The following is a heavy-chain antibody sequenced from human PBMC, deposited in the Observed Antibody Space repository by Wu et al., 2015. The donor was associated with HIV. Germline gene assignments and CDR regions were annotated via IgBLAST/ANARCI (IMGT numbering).Heavy chain of an antibody. J-gene: IGHJ6*04. V-gene: IGHV1-8*02. D-gene: IGHD5-24*01. CDR1: GYTFTSYY. Sequence: QMQLVQSGAEVKKPGASVKVSCKASGYTFTSYYMHWVRQAPGQGLEWMGWVNPDSGNSGSVQKFQDRLTITRNASIRTVYMELSSLTSEDTAVYYCARGVRRDFYYMDFWGKGTTVTVFS. CDR3: ARGVRRDFYYMDF. CDR2: VNPDSGNS.